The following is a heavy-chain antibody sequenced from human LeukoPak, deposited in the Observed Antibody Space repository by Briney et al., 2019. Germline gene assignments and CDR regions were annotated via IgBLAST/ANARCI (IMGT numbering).Heavy chain of an antibody. J-gene: IGHJ6*03. Sequence: PGGSLRLSCAASGFTFSSYSMNWVRQAPGKGLEWVSSISSSSSYIYYADSVKGRFTISRDNAKNSLYLQMNSLRAEDTAVYYCARDPVVATKFYYYYYYMDVWGKGTTVTVSS. CDR3: ARDPVVATKFYYYYYYMDV. D-gene: IGHD5-12*01. CDR1: GFTFSSYS. V-gene: IGHV3-21*01. CDR2: ISSSSSYI.